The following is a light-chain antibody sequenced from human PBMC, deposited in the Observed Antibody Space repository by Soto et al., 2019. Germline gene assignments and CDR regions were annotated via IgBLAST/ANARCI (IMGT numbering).Light chain of an antibody. CDR2: KAS. V-gene: IGKV1-5*03. Sequence: DIQMTQSPSTLSGSVGDRVTITCRASQTISSWLAWYQQKPGKAPKLLIYKASTLKSGVPPRFSGSGSGTEFTLTISSLQPDDSATYYCQQYTNTNNPWMFGQGTKVDIK. CDR3: QQYTNTNNPWM. CDR1: QTISSW. J-gene: IGKJ1*01.